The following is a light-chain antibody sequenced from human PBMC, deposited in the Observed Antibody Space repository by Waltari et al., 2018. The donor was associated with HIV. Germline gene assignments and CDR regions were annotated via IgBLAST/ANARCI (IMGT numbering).Light chain of an antibody. CDR1: QGIRNA. V-gene: IGKV1-13*02. J-gene: IGKJ2*01. Sequence: AIQLTQSPSSLSASVGDRVTITCRASQGIRNALAWYQQKPGRPPKLLIYDASTLEGGVPSRFSGSRSGTDFNLTISNLQPEDSATYYCQQFRSYPRTFGQGATLEIK. CDR3: QQFRSYPRT. CDR2: DAS.